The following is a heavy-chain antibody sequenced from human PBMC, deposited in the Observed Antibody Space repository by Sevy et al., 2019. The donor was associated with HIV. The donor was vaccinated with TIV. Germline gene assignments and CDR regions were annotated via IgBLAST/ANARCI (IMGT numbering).Heavy chain of an antibody. J-gene: IGHJ4*02. V-gene: IGHV3-7*01. CDR2: VKQDMSEK. Sequence: GGSLRLSCATSGFTFSSNWMTWVRQAPGKGLEWVANVKQDMSEKHYADSVKGRFTISRDNAKNSLYLEMNSLRAEDTAVYYCARAQQITMLVVIGGLYFDFWGQGTLVTVSS. CDR3: ARAQQITMLVVIGGLYFDF. CDR1: GFTFSSNW. D-gene: IGHD3-22*01.